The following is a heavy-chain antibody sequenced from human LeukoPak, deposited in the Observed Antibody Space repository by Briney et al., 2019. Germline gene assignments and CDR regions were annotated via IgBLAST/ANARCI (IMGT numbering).Heavy chain of an antibody. Sequence: EASVKVSCKASGGTFSSYAIRWVRQAPAQGLEWMGGIIPFFGTANYAQKFQGRVTTTADESTSTACIEVSSLISEDTAVYDCAREIRLRWYLGDTNDAFDIWGQGTMGTVSS. CDR3: AREIRLRWYLGDTNDAFDI. CDR1: GGTFSSYA. V-gene: IGHV1-69*13. CDR2: IIPFFGTA. D-gene: IGHD4-23*01. J-gene: IGHJ3*02.